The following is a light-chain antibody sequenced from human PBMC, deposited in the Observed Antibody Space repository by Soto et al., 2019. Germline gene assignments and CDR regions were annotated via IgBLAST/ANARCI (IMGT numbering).Light chain of an antibody. J-gene: IGLJ2*01. CDR3: QAWDNSFVV. CDR2: QDN. V-gene: IGLV3-1*01. Sequence: SYELTQPPSVSVSPGLTASITCSGDNLGDKHVSWYQQKPGQSPMLVIYQDNKRPSGIPERFSGSNSGNTATLTISGTQAMDEADYYCQAWDNSFVVFGGGTKLTVL. CDR1: NLGDKH.